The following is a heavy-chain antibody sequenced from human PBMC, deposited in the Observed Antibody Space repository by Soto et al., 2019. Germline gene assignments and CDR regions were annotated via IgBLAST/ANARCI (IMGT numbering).Heavy chain of an antibody. J-gene: IGHJ4*02. CDR1: GFTFNAAW. V-gene: IGHV3-15*01. Sequence: GGSLRLSCAASGFTFNAAWMSWVRQAPGKGLEWVGRIKSKTDGGTTDFAAPVKGRFTISRDDSKNTVYQQMNSLKIEDTAVYYCTTGLAEAGTNYWGQGTLVTVSS. D-gene: IGHD6-13*01. CDR2: IKSKTDGGTT. CDR3: TTGLAEAGTNY.